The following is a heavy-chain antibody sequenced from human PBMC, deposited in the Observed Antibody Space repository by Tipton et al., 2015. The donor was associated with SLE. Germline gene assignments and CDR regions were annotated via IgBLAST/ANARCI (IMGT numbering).Heavy chain of an antibody. D-gene: IGHD4-11*01. V-gene: IGHV4-59*01. CDR3: AREDDYSNYFDY. J-gene: IGHJ4*02. Sequence: TLSLTCTVSGGSISSYYWGWIRQPPGKGLEWIGYIYYSGSTYYNPSLKSRVTISVDTSKNQFSLKLSSVTAADTAVYYCAREDDYSNYFDYWGQGTLVTVSS. CDR2: IYYSGST. CDR1: GGSISSYY.